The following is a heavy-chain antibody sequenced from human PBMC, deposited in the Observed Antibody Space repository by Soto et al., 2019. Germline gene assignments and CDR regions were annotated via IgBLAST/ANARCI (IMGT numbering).Heavy chain of an antibody. CDR1: GGSISGSSYY. CDR3: ARQPRIVGATPMAYYFDY. J-gene: IGHJ4*02. V-gene: IGHV4-39*01. D-gene: IGHD1-26*01. Sequence: SETLSLTCTVSGGSISGSSYYWGWIRQPPGKGLEWIGSIYYSGSTYYNPSLKSRVTISVDTSKNQFSLKLSSVTAADTAVYYCARQPRIVGATPMAYYFDYWGQGTLVTVSS. CDR2: IYYSGST.